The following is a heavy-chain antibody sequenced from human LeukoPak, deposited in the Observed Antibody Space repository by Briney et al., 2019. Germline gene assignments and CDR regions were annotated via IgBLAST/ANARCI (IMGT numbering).Heavy chain of an antibody. CDR3: ARHYLYDTSGEGFYYFDY. CDR1: GYSINSGYH. Sequence: PSETLSLTCIVSGYSINSGYHWGWIRQPPGKGLGWIGSIYHSGSTYYNPSLKSRVTISIDTSKNQFYLKLSSVTAADTAVYYCARHYLYDTSGEGFYYFDYWGQGTLVTVSS. D-gene: IGHD3-22*01. J-gene: IGHJ4*02. V-gene: IGHV4-38-2*02. CDR2: IYHSGST.